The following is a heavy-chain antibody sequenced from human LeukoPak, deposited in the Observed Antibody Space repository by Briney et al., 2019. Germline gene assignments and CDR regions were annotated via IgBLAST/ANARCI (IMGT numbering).Heavy chain of an antibody. Sequence: PSETLSLTCTVSGGSISSGSYYWSWIRQPPGEALEWIGSIHYTGSTYYNPSFKSRVAISIDTSKNQFSVKLNSVTATDTAVYFCARYSFGGTYWGQGTLATVSS. CDR1: GGSISSGSYY. CDR2: IHYTGST. D-gene: IGHD3-16*01. CDR3: ARYSFGGTY. J-gene: IGHJ4*02. V-gene: IGHV4-39*07.